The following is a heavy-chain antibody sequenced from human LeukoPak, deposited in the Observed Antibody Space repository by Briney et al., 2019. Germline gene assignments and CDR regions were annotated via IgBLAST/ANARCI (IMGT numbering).Heavy chain of an antibody. CDR1: GFTFSAYP. D-gene: IGHD6-19*01. V-gene: IGHV3-21*01. J-gene: IGHJ3*02. Sequence: PGGSLRLSRAASGFTFSAYPMRWVRQAPGKGLEWVSSISRSATYLYYADSLQGRFTVSRDDAKSSLYLQMNSLSAEDTAVYYCARHVYSSGWGAFDIWGQGTMVTVSS. CDR3: ARHVYSSGWGAFDI. CDR2: ISRSATYL.